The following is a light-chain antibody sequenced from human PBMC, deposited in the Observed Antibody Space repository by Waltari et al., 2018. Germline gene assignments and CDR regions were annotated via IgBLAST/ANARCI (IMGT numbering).Light chain of an antibody. CDR2: DTS. Sequence: EVVLTQSPATLSLSPGERATLSCRASQSVSRYLAWYQQKPGQAPRLLIWDTSNRATGIPPRFSGSGSETDFTLTITSLEPEDFAIYYCQQRNNWPRLTFGPGTRV. CDR1: QSVSRY. J-gene: IGKJ3*01. CDR3: QQRNNWPRLT. V-gene: IGKV3-11*01.